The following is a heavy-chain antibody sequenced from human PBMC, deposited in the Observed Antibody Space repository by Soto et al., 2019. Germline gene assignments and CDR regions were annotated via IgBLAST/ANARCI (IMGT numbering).Heavy chain of an antibody. Sequence: GGSLRLSCAASGFTFSSYWMSWVRQAPGKGLEWVANIKQDGSEKYYVDSVKGRFTIPRDNAKNSLYLQMNSLRAEDTAVYYCARGWYSSSWYPSYWGQGTLVTVSS. V-gene: IGHV3-7*05. D-gene: IGHD6-13*01. CDR2: IKQDGSEK. J-gene: IGHJ4*02. CDR1: GFTFSSYW. CDR3: ARGWYSSSWYPSY.